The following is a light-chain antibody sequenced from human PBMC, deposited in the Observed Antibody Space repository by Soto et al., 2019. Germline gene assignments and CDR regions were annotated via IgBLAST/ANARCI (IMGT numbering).Light chain of an antibody. CDR3: QSYDSSRSGYV. CDR1: SSNIGAGYD. CDR2: GNS. J-gene: IGLJ1*01. Sequence: QSVLTQPPSVSGAPGQRVTISCTGSSSNIGAGYDVHWYQQLPGTAPKLLIYGNSNRPSGVPDRFSGSKSGTSASLDITGLQDEDEADYYCQSYDSSRSGYVFGTGTKLTVL. V-gene: IGLV1-40*01.